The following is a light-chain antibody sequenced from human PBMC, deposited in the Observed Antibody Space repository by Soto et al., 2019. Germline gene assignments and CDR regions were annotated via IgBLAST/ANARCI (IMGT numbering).Light chain of an antibody. CDR1: QGISSY. CDR3: QQYYSYPRT. CDR2: AAS. V-gene: IGKV1-8*01. J-gene: IGKJ1*01. Sequence: AIRMTQSPSSFSASTGDRVTITCRASQGISSYLAWYQQKPGKAPKLLIYAASTLQSGVPSSFSGSGSGTEFTLTISCLQSEDFATYYCQQYYSYPRTFGQGTKVEIK.